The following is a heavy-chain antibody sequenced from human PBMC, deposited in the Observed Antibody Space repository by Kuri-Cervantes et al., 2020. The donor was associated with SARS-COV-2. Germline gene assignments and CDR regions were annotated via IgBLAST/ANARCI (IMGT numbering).Heavy chain of an antibody. CDR3: ARRPDQIYWYFDL. CDR1: GGSISSGGFY. J-gene: IGHJ2*01. Sequence: LRLSCTVSGGSISSGGFYWSWIRQHPGKGLEWIAYIYYSGGTYYNPSLKSRVTISVDMSKNPFSLKLSSVTAADTAVYYCARRPDQIYWYFDLWGRGTLVTVSS. CDR2: IYYSGGT. V-gene: IGHV4-31*03. D-gene: IGHD2-2*01.